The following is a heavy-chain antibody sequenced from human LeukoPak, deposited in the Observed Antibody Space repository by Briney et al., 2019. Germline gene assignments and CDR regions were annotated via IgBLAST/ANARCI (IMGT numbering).Heavy chain of an antibody. CDR1: GGSISSYY. Sequence: SETLSLTCTVSGGSISSYYWSWIRQPPGKGLEWIGYIYYSGSTNYNPSLKSRVTISVDTSKNQFSLKLSSVTAADTAVYYCARTGTVLRASDIWGQGTMVTVSS. V-gene: IGHV4-59*08. CDR2: IYYSGST. D-gene: IGHD1-1*01. CDR3: ARTGTVLRASDI. J-gene: IGHJ3*02.